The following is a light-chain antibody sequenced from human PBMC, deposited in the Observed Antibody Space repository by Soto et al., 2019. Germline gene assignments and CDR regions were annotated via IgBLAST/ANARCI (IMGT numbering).Light chain of an antibody. V-gene: IGLV1-40*01. J-gene: IGLJ1*01. CDR2: GNN. CDR1: SSNIGAGRD. Sequence: QSALTQPPSVSGAPGQRVTISCTGSSSNIGAGRDVHWYQQLPGTAPRLLIYGNNNRPSGVPDRFSASKSGTSASLAITGLQAEDEADFYCQSFDSSLSAYVFGTGTKLTVL. CDR3: QSFDSSLSAYV.